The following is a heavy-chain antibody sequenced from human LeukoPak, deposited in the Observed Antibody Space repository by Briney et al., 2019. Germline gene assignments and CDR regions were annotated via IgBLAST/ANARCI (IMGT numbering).Heavy chain of an antibody. D-gene: IGHD3-22*01. CDR3: ARAPSEIGGYYPEYFRH. CDR1: GFTFSTYW. J-gene: IGHJ1*01. Sequence: GGSLRLSCAASGFTFSTYWMHWVRQAPGKGLVWVSRIKSDGSTNYADSVRGRFTISRDNANNTLSLQMNSLRPEDTGVYYCARAPSEIGGYYPEYFRHWGQGTLVTVSS. V-gene: IGHV3-74*01. CDR2: IKSDGST.